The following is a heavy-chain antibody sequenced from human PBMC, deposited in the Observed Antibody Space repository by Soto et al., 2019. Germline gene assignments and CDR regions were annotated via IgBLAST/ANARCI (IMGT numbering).Heavy chain of an antibody. CDR2: ISGSSSYI. D-gene: IGHD4-17*01. CDR1: GFTFSSYS. J-gene: IGHJ4*02. Sequence: ESGGGLVKPGGSLRLSCAASGFTFSSYSMNWVRQAPGKGLEWVSSISGSSSYIYYADSVKGRFTMSRDNAKNSLYLQMNSLRAEDTAVYYCAREAVYGDYGFDYWGQGTLVTVSS. V-gene: IGHV3-21*01. CDR3: AREAVYGDYGFDY.